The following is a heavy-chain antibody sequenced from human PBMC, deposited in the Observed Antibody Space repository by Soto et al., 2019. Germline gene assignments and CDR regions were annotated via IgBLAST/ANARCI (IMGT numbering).Heavy chain of an antibody. V-gene: IGHV1-46*01. Sequence: ASVKVSCKASGYTFTSYYMHWVRQAPGQGLEWMGIINPSGGSTSYAQKFQGRVTMTRDTSTSTVYMELSSLRSEDTAVYYCARVNSVVNYYYYGMDVWGQGTTVTVSS. CDR3: ARVNSVVNYYYYGMDV. J-gene: IGHJ6*02. CDR1: GYTFTSYY. D-gene: IGHD2-21*01. CDR2: INPSGGST.